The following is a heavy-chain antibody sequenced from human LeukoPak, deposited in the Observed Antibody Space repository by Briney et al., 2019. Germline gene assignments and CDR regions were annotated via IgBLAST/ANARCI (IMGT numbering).Heavy chain of an antibody. CDR2: IYYSGST. Sequence: PSETLSLTCTVSGGSISSGDYYWSWIRQPPGKGLEWIGHIYYSGSTYYNPSLKSRVTISVDTSKNQFSLKLSSVTAADTAVYYCARISLRSEGFDYWGQGTLVTVSS. V-gene: IGHV4-30-4*01. CDR3: ARISLRSEGFDY. CDR1: GGSISSGDYY. D-gene: IGHD5-12*01. J-gene: IGHJ4*02.